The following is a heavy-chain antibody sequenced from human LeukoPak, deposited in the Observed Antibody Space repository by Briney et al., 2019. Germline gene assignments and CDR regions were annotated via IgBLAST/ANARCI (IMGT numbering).Heavy chain of an antibody. CDR3: ARKSAAAGRRGYFDY. D-gene: IGHD6-13*01. Sequence: GASVKVSCKASGGTFSSYAISWVRQAPGQGLEWMGGIIPIFGTANYAQKFQGRVTITADESTSTAYMELSSLRSEDTAVYYCARKSAAAGRRGYFDYWGQGTLVTVSS. V-gene: IGHV1-69*01. J-gene: IGHJ4*02. CDR1: GGTFSSYA. CDR2: IIPIFGTA.